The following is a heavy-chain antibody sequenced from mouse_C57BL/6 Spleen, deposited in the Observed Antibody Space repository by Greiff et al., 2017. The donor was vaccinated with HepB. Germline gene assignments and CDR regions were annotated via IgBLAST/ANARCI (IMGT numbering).Heavy chain of an antibody. CDR1: GFTFSDFY. J-gene: IGHJ4*01. V-gene: IGHV7-1*01. CDR2: SRNKANDYTT. Sequence: EVQRVESGGGLVQSGRSLRLSCATSGFTFSDFYMEWVRQAPGKGLEWIAASRNKANDYTTEYSASVKGRFIVSRDTSQSILYLQMNALRAEDTAIYYCARVNYGAMDYWGQGTSVTVSS. D-gene: IGHD1-1*01. CDR3: ARVNYGAMDY.